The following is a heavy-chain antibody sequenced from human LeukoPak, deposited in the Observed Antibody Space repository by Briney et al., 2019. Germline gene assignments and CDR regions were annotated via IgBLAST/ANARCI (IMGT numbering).Heavy chain of an antibody. V-gene: IGHV1-24*01. Sequence: ASVKVSCKVSGYTLTELSMHWVRQAPGKGLEWMGGFDPEDGETIYAQKFQGRVTMTEDTSTDTAYMELSSLRSEDTAVYYCATDSYDSSGYYFLDYWGQGTLVTVSS. CDR2: FDPEDGET. J-gene: IGHJ4*02. CDR3: ATDSYDSSGYYFLDY. CDR1: GYTLTELS. D-gene: IGHD3-22*01.